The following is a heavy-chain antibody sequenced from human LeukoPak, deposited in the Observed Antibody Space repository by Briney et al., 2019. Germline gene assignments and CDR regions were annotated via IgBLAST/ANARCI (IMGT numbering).Heavy chain of an antibody. Sequence: SETLSLTCTVSSGSISSTTWWSWVRQPPGKGLEWIGEINHSGSIYYNPSLKSRVTISVDTSKNQFSLKLNSVTAADTAVYYCARHYGPWGQGTLVTVSS. CDR1: SGSISSTTW. CDR3: ARHYGP. V-gene: IGHV4-4*02. CDR2: INHSGSI. J-gene: IGHJ5*02. D-gene: IGHD3-16*01.